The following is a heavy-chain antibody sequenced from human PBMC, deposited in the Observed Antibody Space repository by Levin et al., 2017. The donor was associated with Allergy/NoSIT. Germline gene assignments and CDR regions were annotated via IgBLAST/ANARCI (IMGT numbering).Heavy chain of an antibody. V-gene: IGHV3-9*01. CDR2: ISWNSGTI. CDR1: GFTFDDYA. CDR3: TKGRGSTILSYFDY. J-gene: IGHJ4*02. Sequence: GGSLRLSCATSGFTFDDYAMHWVRQAPGKGLEWVSGISWNSGTIRYADSVKGRFTISRDNGKNSLYLQMNSLRTEDTALYFCTKGRGSTILSYFDYWGQGTLVTVSS. D-gene: IGHD5/OR15-5a*01.